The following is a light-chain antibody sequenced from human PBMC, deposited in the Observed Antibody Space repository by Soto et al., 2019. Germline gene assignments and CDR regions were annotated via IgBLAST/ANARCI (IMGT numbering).Light chain of an antibody. J-gene: IGKJ1*01. CDR2: GAS. V-gene: IGKV3-20*01. CDR3: QQYGSSLT. CDR1: RSVSSY. Sequence: ELALTQSPATLSLSPGERATLSCRAGRSVSSYLAWYQQRPGQAPRLLIYGASSRATGIPDRFSGSGSGTDFTLTISRLEPEDFAVYYCQQYGSSLTFGQGTKVDIK.